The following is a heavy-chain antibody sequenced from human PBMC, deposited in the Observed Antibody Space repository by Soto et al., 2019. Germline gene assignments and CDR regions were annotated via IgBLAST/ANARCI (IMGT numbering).Heavy chain of an antibody. CDR2: ISSSSYTI. J-gene: IGHJ4*02. CDR1: GFSISDYY. CDR3: VRAGHSSGYYSVDY. D-gene: IGHD3-22*01. Sequence: GSLNLSCAASGFSISDYYLSWIRQVPGKGLEWVSYISSSSYTIYYADSVKGRFTVSRDNAKNSLYLQMNSLRAADTAVYYCVRAGHSSGYYSVDYWGQGTLVTVSS. V-gene: IGHV3-11*01.